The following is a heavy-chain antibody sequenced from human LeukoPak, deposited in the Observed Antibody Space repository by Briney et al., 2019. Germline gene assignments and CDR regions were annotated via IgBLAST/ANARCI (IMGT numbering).Heavy chain of an antibody. CDR1: GGSFSGYY. V-gene: IGHV4-59*01. Sequence: SETLSLTCTVYGGSFSGYYWSWIRQPPGKGLEWIGYIYYSGSTNYNPSLKSRVTISVDTSKNQFSLKLSSVTAADTAVYFCARGPYSYDSSGAFDIWGQGTMVTVSS. D-gene: IGHD3-22*01. CDR2: IYYSGST. CDR3: ARGPYSYDSSGAFDI. J-gene: IGHJ3*02.